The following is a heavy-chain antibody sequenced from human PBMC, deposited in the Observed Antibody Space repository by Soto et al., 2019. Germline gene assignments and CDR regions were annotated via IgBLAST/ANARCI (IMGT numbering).Heavy chain of an antibody. J-gene: IGHJ4*02. CDR3: AVRRDGSGSLDY. CDR2: IYHSGST. D-gene: IGHD3-10*01. V-gene: IGHV4-4*02. Sequence: LSLTCAVSGGSISSNSWWIWVRQPPGKGLEWIGGIYHSGSTNYNPSLKSRLTISVDKSRNQFSVKLSSVTAADTAVYYCAVRRDGSGSLDYWGQGTLVTVSS. CDR1: GGSISSNSW.